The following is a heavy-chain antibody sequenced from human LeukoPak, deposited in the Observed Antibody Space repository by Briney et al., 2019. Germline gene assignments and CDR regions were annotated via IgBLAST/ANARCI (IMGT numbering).Heavy chain of an antibody. D-gene: IGHD6-13*01. CDR3: ATVQVGYSSRWYHETTYYFDY. Sequence: GSVKVSCEVSGYTLTELSMRWVRQAPGKGLEWMAGFDPEDGETNYVQALQGRVTMSEDTTTNTPYMEMRSVRSEDTAVYYCATVQVGYSSRWYHETTYYFDYWGQGTLVTVSS. V-gene: IGHV1-24*01. CDR1: GYTLTELS. CDR2: FDPEDGET. J-gene: IGHJ4*02.